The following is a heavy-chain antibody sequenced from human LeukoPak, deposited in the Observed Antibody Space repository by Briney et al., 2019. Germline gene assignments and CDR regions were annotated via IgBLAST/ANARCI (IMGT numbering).Heavy chain of an antibody. J-gene: IGHJ4*02. D-gene: IGHD2-15*01. Sequence: SVKVSCKASGGTFSSYAISWVRQAPGQGLEWMGRIIPILGIANYAQKLQGRVTMTTDTSTSTAYMELRSLRSDDTAVYYCARDRMVAASVIDYWGQGTLVTVSS. CDR1: GGTFSSYA. CDR2: IIPILGIA. CDR3: ARDRMVAASVIDY. V-gene: IGHV1-69*04.